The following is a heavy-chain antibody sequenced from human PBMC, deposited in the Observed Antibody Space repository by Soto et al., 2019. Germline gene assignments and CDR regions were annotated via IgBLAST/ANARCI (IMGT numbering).Heavy chain of an antibody. D-gene: IGHD6-6*01. CDR2: INSAGSST. CDR3: ARVRQHVGSNGMDV. CDR1: GFTFSSYW. J-gene: IGHJ6*02. Sequence: EVQLVESGGGLVQPGGSLRLSCAASGFTFSSYWMHWVRQAPGKGLVWVSRINSAGSSTSYADSVKGRFTISRDNAKNALDLEMNSLGAEATAVYYCARVRQHVGSNGMDVWGQGTTVTVSS. V-gene: IGHV3-74*01.